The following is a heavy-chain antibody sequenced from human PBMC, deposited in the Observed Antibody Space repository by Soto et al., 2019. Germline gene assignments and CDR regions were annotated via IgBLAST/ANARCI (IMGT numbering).Heavy chain of an antibody. Sequence: GGSLTLSCASNWFTFDVSPLQLVRQACGKGLEWLGRIGSRGESYAITYDVSVKGRFTISRDDSKKTAYLQMNSLESEDTAVYYCSRDDSDWFFNWGRGP. CDR1: WFTFDVSP. V-gene: IGHV3-73*01. CDR2: IGSRGESYAI. D-gene: IGHD3-9*01. CDR3: SRDDSDWFFN. J-gene: IGHJ4*02.